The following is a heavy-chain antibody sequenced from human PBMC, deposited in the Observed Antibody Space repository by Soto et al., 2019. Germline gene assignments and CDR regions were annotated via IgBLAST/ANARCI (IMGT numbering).Heavy chain of an antibody. CDR1: GFTFSSYW. CDR2: INSDWSST. D-gene: IGHD7-27*01. Sequence: GGSLRLFCAASGFTFSSYWMHWVRQAAGKGLVWVSRINSDWSSTSYADSVKGRFTISRDNAKNTLYLQMTSLRAEDTAVYYCAGELGYYYGMDVWGQGTTVTVSS. CDR3: AGELGYYYGMDV. J-gene: IGHJ6*02. V-gene: IGHV3-74*01.